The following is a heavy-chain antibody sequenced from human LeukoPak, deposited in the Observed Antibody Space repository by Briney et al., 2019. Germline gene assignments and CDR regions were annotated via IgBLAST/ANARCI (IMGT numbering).Heavy chain of an antibody. CDR3: ARGKWLRDAFDI. CDR1: GGSISSYY. Sequence: PSETLSLTCTVSGGSISSYYWSWIRQPPGKGLEWIGYIYYSGSTNYNPSLKSRVTISVDTSKNQFSLKLSSVTAADTAVYYCARGKWLRDAFDIWGQGTMVTVSS. V-gene: IGHV4-59*08. D-gene: IGHD5-12*01. J-gene: IGHJ3*02. CDR2: IYYSGST.